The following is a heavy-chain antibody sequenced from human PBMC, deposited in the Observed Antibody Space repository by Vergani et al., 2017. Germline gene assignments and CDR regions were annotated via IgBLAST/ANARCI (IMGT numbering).Heavy chain of an antibody. CDR2: INPSGGST. J-gene: IGHJ4*02. V-gene: IGHV1-46*03. CDR1: GYTFTNYY. CDR3: ARPHGDILPPDPRRLDY. Sequence: QVQLVQSGAEVKKPGASVRVSCKTSGYTFTNYYIHWVRQAPGQGLEWMGIINPSGGSTTYAQQFQDRLTMTRDTSTSTVYMDLSNLRSEDTAVYYCARPHGDILPPDPRRLDYWGQGTLVTVSS.